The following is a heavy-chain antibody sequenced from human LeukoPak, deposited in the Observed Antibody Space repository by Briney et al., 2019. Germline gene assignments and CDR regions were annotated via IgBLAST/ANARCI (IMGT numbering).Heavy chain of an antibody. V-gene: IGHV4-39*07. CDR3: ARGPYAYDSSGAFDI. CDR1: GGSISSSSYY. J-gene: IGHJ3*02. CDR2: IYYSGST. Sequence: SETLSLTCTVSGGSISSSSYYWGWLRQPPGTGLEWLGSIYYSGSTYYNPSLKSRVTISVDTSKNQFSLKLSSVTAADTAVFYCARGPYAYDSSGAFDIWGQGTMVTVSS. D-gene: IGHD3-22*01.